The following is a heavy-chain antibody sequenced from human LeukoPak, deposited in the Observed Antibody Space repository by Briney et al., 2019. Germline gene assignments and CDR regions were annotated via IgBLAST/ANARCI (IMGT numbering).Heavy chain of an antibody. CDR1: GFTFSDYY. D-gene: IGHD6-13*01. J-gene: IGHJ4*02. V-gene: IGHV3-11*04. CDR2: ISSSGSTI. Sequence: LGGSLRLSCAASGFTFSDYYMSWIRQAPGKGLEWVSYISSSGSTIYYADSVKGRFTISRDNAKNSLYLQMNSLRAEDTAVYYCAKTPPQQLETGDYWGQRTLVTVSS. CDR3: AKTPPQQLETGDY.